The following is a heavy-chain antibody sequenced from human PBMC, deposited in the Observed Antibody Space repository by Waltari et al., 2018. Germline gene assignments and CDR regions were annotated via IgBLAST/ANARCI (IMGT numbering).Heavy chain of an antibody. J-gene: IGHJ6*02. Sequence: QVQLQQWGAGLLQSSETLSLTCAVYGGSFRCYYWGWVRQPPGKGLEWIGEINHAGYTNHNPSLRSRVTMSADTSKSQFSLKLNSVTAADTAVYYCVRLEDCAGPGGHCYSGDPFALDVWGQGTTVTVSS. V-gene: IGHV4-34*02. D-gene: IGHD2-15*01. CDR2: INHAGYT. CDR3: VRLEDCAGPGGHCYSGDPFALDV. CDR1: GGSFRCYY.